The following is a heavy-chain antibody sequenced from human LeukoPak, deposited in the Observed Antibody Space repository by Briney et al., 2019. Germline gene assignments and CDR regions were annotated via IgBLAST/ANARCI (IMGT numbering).Heavy chain of an antibody. CDR1: GGSITNYY. CDR2: IFYTGSDNS. V-gene: IGHV4-59*01. CDR3: ARDPQHYYDSSGYFDY. Sequence: KSSETLSLTCTVSGGSITNYYWTWIRQPPGKGLEWIGYIFYTGSDNSNYNPSLRSRVTISIDTSKNQFSLELRSVTAADTAVYYCARDPQHYYDSSGYFDYWGQGTLVTVSS. J-gene: IGHJ4*02. D-gene: IGHD3-22*01.